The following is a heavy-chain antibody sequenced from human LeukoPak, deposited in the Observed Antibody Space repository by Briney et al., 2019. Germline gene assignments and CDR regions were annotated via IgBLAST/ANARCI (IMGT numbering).Heavy chain of an antibody. CDR1: GGSFSGYY. CDR2: INHSGST. D-gene: IGHD2-2*01. J-gene: IGHJ6*03. CDR3: ARHDRDCSSTSCYHYMDV. Sequence: SETLSLTCAVYGGSFSGYYWSWIRQPPGKGLEWIGEINHSGSTNYNPSLKSRVTISVDTSKNQFSLKLSSVTAADTAVYYCARHDRDCSSTSCYHYMDVWGKGTTVTVSS. V-gene: IGHV4-34*01.